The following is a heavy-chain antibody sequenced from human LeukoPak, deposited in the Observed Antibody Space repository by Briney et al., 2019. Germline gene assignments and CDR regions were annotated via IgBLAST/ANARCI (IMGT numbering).Heavy chain of an antibody. V-gene: IGHV3-7*01. CDR2: QDGSDK. Sequence: QDGSDKYYVDSVKGRFTISRDNAKNSLYLQMNSLRAEDTAVYYCARDGPYCSSTSCYSDYWGQGTLVTVSS. J-gene: IGHJ4*02. D-gene: IGHD2-2*01. CDR3: ARDGPYCSSTSCYSDY.